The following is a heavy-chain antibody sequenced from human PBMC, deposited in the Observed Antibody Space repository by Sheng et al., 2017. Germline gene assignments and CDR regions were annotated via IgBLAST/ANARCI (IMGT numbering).Heavy chain of an antibody. CDR3: ARRGIAVAGTYMDV. CDR2: IYYSGST. CDR1: GGSISSSSYY. J-gene: IGHJ6*03. V-gene: IGHV4-39*01. Sequence: QLQLQESGPGLVKPSETLSLTCTVSGGSISSSSYYWGWIRQPPGKGLEWIGSIYYSGSTYYNPSLKSRVTISVDTSKNQFSLKLSSVTAADTAVYYCARRGIAVAGTYMDVVGQRATVTVSS. D-gene: IGHD6-19*01.